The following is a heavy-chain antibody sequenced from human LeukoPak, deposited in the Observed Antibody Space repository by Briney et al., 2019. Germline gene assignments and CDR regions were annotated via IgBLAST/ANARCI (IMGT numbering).Heavy chain of an antibody. J-gene: IGHJ4*02. CDR3: ARDRRYYDSSGYYD. CDR1: GFTFSSFT. D-gene: IGHD3-22*01. Sequence: GGSLRLSCATSGFTFSSFTMNWVRQAPGKGLEWVSVIYSGDHTYYADSVKGRFTISRDNSKNTLYLQMNSLRAEDTAVYYCARDRRYYDSSGYYDWGQGTLVTVSS. CDR2: IYSGDHT. V-gene: IGHV3-53*01.